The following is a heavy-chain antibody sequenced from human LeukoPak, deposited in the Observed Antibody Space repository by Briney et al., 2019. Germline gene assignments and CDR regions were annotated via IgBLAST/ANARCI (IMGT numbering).Heavy chain of an antibody. CDR3: ARPANWWGYLDY. J-gene: IGHJ4*02. CDR2: ISRRSSTI. D-gene: IGHD2-8*02. CDR1: GFTFSSVS. V-gene: IGHV3-48*02. Sequence: GGSLRLSCAPSGFTFSSVSMKWVRQAPGKGLEWVSYISRRSSTIYYADSVKGRFTTSRGYTEISLYLQMSRLREERTAVYDSARPANWWGYLDYCGQGTLVTVSS.